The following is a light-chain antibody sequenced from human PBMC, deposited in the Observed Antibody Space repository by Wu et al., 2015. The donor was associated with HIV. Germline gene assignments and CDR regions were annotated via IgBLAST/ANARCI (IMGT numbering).Light chain of an antibody. CDR3: QQYNNWLLGT. Sequence: EIVLTQSPATLSLSPGERATLSCRASQSVSSNLAWYQQKPGQAPRLLIYGASTRATGIPARFSGSGSGTEFTLTISSMQSEDFAVYYCQQYNNWLLGTFGQGTKLEIK. J-gene: IGKJ2*02. V-gene: IGKV3-15*01. CDR1: QSVSSN. CDR2: GAS.